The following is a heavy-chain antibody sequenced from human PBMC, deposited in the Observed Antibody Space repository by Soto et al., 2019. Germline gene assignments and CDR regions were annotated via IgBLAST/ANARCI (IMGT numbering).Heavy chain of an antibody. CDR3: ARGAAMVHWSYYYYGMDV. V-gene: IGHV3-30-3*01. D-gene: IGHD5-18*01. J-gene: IGHJ6*02. Sequence: QVQLVESGGGVVQPGRSLRLSCAASGFTFSSYAMHWVRQAPGKGLEWVAVISYDGSNKYYADSVKGRFTSSRDNSKNTLYLQMNSLRAEDTAVYYCARGAAMVHWSYYYYGMDVWGQGNTVTVSS. CDR2: ISYDGSNK. CDR1: GFTFSSYA.